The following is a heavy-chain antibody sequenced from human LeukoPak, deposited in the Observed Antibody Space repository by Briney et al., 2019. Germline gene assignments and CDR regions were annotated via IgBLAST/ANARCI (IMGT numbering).Heavy chain of an antibody. CDR3: AREYRFWSGSYYYYYGMDV. V-gene: IGHV1-46*01. J-gene: IGHJ6*02. D-gene: IGHD3-3*01. CDR1: GYTFTSHY. CDR2: INPSGGST. Sequence: ASVKVSCKASGYTFTSHYMHWVRQAPGQGLEWMGIINPSGGSTSYAQKFQGRVTMTRDTSTSTVYMELRSLRSDDTAVYYCAREYRFWSGSYYYYYGMDVWGQGTTVTASS.